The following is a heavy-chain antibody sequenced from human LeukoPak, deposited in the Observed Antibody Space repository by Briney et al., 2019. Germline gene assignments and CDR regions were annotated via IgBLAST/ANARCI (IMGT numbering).Heavy chain of an antibody. CDR1: GFTFSSYA. CDR3: AKDRDRMNTCVVVPA. J-gene: IGHJ5*02. D-gene: IGHD2-2*01. CDR2: ISGSGGST. Sequence: GGSLRLSCAASGFTFSSYAMSWVRQAPGKGLEWVSAISGSGGSTHYADSVKGRFTISRDNSKNTLYLQMNSLRAEDTAVYYCAKDRDRMNTCVVVPAWGQGTLVTVSS. V-gene: IGHV3-23*01.